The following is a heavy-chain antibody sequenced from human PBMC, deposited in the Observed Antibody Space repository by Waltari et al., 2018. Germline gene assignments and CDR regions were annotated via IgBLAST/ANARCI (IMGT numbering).Heavy chain of an antibody. CDR3: ARDSYYDSSGYYFDY. CDR2: INPNSGGT. Sequence: QVQLVQSGAEVKKPGASVKVSCKASGYTFTGYYMHWVRPAPGQGLEWMGRINPNSGGTNYAQKFQGRVTMTRDTSISTAYMELSRLRSDDTAVYYCARDSYYDSSGYYFDYWGQGTLVTVSS. V-gene: IGHV1-2*06. CDR1: GYTFTGYY. J-gene: IGHJ4*02. D-gene: IGHD3-22*01.